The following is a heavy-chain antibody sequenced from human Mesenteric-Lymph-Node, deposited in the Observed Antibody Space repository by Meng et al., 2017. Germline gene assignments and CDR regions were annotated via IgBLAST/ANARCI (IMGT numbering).Heavy chain of an antibody. D-gene: IGHD3-10*01. CDR2: IPHRGSS. CDR3: LRGSGGSV. Sequence: QVPRRESGPGLVKPSQTLSLTCAVYGGSFSGYYWSWIRQPPGKGLEWIGEIPHRGSSAYNPSLKSRVSMSIDKSKNQFSLKLTSVTAADTAVYHCLRGSGGSVWGQGTLVTVSS. V-gene: IGHV4-34*09. CDR1: GGSFSGYY. J-gene: IGHJ1*01.